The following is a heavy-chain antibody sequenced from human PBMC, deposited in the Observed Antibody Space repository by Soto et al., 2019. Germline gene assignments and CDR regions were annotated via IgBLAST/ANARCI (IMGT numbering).Heavy chain of an antibody. CDR1: GFTFSGSA. Sequence: GSLRLSCAASGFTFSGSAMHWVRQASGKGLEWVGRIRSKANSYATAYAASVKGRFTISRDDSKNTAYLQMNSLKTEDTAVYYCTRRDHDRYYYYGMDVWGQGTT. J-gene: IGHJ6*02. CDR2: IRSKANSYAT. CDR3: TRRDHDRYYYYGMDV. V-gene: IGHV3-73*01. D-gene: IGHD3-3*01.